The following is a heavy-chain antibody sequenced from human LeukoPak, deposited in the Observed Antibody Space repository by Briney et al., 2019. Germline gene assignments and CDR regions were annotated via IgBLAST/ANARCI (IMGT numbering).Heavy chain of an antibody. CDR1: GFTFSNYW. J-gene: IGHJ4*02. D-gene: IGHD2-21*02. Sequence: GGSLRLSCAASGFTFSNYWMTWLRQAPGKGLEWVANIKQDESERYYVGSVKGRFIISRDDAKNSLYLQMNSLRAEDTAVYYCARAVVVTALRFDYWGQGALVTVSS. V-gene: IGHV3-7*04. CDR2: IKQDESER. CDR3: ARAVVVTALRFDY.